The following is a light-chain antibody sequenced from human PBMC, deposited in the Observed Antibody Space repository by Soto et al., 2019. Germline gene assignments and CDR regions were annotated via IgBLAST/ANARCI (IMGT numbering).Light chain of an antibody. V-gene: IGKV1-5*01. J-gene: IGKJ4*01. CDR3: QQYSSFPLT. Sequence: DIQMTQSPSTLSASVGDRVTITCRASQSISSWLAWYQQKPGKAPKFLIYDASSLESGVPSRFSGSGSGTEFTLTISSLQPXXXATYYCQQYSSFPLTFGGGTKVENK. CDR1: QSISSW. CDR2: DAS.